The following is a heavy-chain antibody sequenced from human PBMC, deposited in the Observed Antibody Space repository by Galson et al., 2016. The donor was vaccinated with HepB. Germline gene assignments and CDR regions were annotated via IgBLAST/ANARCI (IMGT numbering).Heavy chain of an antibody. CDR2: IYESGTT. V-gene: IGHV4/OR15-8*01. CDR1: GDSITKW. J-gene: IGHJ3*02. D-gene: IGHD3-22*01. CDR3: GRHIDGSRGFDI. Sequence: SETLSLTCVVSGDSITKWWNWVRQPPGKGLQWIGEIYESGTTNYNPSLKSRVTISIDKSKNQFSLILTSVTAADTAVYYCGRHIDGSRGFDIWGQGTMVIVSS.